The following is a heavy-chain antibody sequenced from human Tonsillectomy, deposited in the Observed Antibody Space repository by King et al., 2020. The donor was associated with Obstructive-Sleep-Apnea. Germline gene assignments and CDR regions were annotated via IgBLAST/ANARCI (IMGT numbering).Heavy chain of an antibody. Sequence: QLVQSGGGLVQPGGSLRLSCAASGFTFSSYWMSWVRQAPGKGLEWVANIKQDGSEKYYVDSEKGRFTISRDNAKNSLYLQMNSLRAEDTAVYYCARGIREAAASLGYWGQGTLVTVSS. V-gene: IGHV3-7*03. CDR3: ARGIREAAASLGY. J-gene: IGHJ4*02. D-gene: IGHD6-13*01. CDR2: IKQDGSEK. CDR1: GFTFSSYW.